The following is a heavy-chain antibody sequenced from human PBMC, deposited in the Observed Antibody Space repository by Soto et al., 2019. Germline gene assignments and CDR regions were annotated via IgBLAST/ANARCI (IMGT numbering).Heavy chain of an antibody. CDR2: TYYRSKWYN. Sequence: SQTLSLTCAISGDSVSSNSAAWNWIRQSPSRGLEWLGRTYYRSKWYNDYAVSVKSRITINPDTSKNQFSLQLNSVTPEDTAVYYCARETSVGTIFGVVIIVFDYWGQGTLVTVSS. D-gene: IGHD3-3*01. V-gene: IGHV6-1*01. CDR1: GDSVSSNSAA. J-gene: IGHJ4*02. CDR3: ARETSVGTIFGVVIIVFDY.